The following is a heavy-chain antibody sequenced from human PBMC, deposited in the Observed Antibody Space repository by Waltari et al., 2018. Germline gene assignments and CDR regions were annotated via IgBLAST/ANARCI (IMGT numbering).Heavy chain of an antibody. V-gene: IGHV3-48*01. CDR1: GFTFSSYS. CDR2: ISSSSSTI. J-gene: IGHJ6*02. Sequence: EVQLVESGGGLVQPGGSLRLSCAASGFTFSSYSMNWVRQAPGKGLEWVSYISSSSSTIYYADSVKGRFTISRDNAKNSLYLQMNSLRAEDTAVYYCARDLYSSGWYSFQTHYYYGMDVWGQGTTVTVSS. D-gene: IGHD6-19*01. CDR3: ARDLYSSGWYSFQTHYYYGMDV.